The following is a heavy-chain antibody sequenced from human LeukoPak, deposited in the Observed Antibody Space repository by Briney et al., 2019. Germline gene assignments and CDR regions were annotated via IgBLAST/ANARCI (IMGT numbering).Heavy chain of an antibody. CDR1: GFTFRNYG. D-gene: IGHD2-8*02. Sequence: GGSPRLSCAASGFTFRNYGMHWVRQATGKGLEWVSFIWSDGNNRFYADSVKGRFTISRDNSKNMLYLQMDSLRPEDTAVYYCAKDPGASVSGFYMDVWGKGTTVIVSS. CDR3: AKDPGASVSGFYMDV. V-gene: IGHV3-30*02. J-gene: IGHJ6*03. CDR2: IWSDGNNR.